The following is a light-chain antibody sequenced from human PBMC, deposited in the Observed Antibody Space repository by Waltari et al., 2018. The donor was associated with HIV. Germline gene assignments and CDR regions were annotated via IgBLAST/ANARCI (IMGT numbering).Light chain of an antibody. Sequence: EIVLPQSPATLSLSPGERATLSCRASQSVSSYLAWYQQKPGQAPRLLIYDASNRATGIPARFSSSGSGTDFTLTISSLEPEDFAVYYCQQRSNWRLTFGGGTKVEIK. CDR2: DAS. CDR1: QSVSSY. J-gene: IGKJ4*01. CDR3: QQRSNWRLT. V-gene: IGKV3-11*01.